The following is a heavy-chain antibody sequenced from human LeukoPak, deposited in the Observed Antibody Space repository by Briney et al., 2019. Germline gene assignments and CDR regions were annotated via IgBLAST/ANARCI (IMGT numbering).Heavy chain of an antibody. CDR3: ASHRDYDFWSGYPPSTGYYCMDV. Sequence: ASVKVSCKASGYTFTGYYMHWVRQAPGQGLEWMGWINPNSGGTNYAQKFQGRVTMTRDTSISTAYMELSRLRSDDTAVYYCASHRDYDFWSGYPPSTGYYCMDVWGKGTTVTVSS. CDR1: GYTFTGYY. D-gene: IGHD3-3*01. CDR2: INPNSGGT. V-gene: IGHV1-2*02. J-gene: IGHJ6*03.